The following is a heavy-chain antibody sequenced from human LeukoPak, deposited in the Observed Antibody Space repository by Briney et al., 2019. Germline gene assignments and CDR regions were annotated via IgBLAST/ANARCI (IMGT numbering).Heavy chain of an antibody. CDR2: ISAYNGNT. Sequence: GASVKVSCKASGYTFTSYGISWVRQAPGQGLEWMGWISAYNGNTNYAQKLQGRVTMTTDTSTSTAYMELRSLRSDDTAVYYCARDRVYYDSSGFVTSFDIWGQGTMVTVSS. CDR3: ARDRVYYDSSGFVTSFDI. CDR1: GYTFTSYG. J-gene: IGHJ3*02. D-gene: IGHD3-22*01. V-gene: IGHV1-18*01.